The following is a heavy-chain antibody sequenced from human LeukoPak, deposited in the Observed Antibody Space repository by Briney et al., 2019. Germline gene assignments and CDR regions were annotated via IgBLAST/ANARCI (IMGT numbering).Heavy chain of an antibody. V-gene: IGHV5-51*01. J-gene: IGHJ4*02. D-gene: IGHD3-10*01. CDR3: ARIITMIRGVHN. Sequence: AESLKISCKGSGYSFTSYWIGWVLQMPGKGLEWMGIIYHDDSETRYSPSLQGQVTISADKSISTAYLQWSSLKASDTAMYYCARIITMIRGVHNWGQGTLVTVSS. CDR1: GYSFTSYW. CDR2: IYHDDSET.